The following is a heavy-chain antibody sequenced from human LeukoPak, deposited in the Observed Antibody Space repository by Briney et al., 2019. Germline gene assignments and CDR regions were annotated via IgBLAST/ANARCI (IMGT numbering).Heavy chain of an antibody. Sequence: GSSVKVSCKASGGTFSSYAISWVRQAPGQGLEWMGRIIPIFGTANYAQKFQGRVMITADKSASTAYMELSSLRSEDTAVYYCARDLSTYYYDSTGTGDYWGQGTLVTVSS. CDR2: IIPIFGTA. V-gene: IGHV1-69*06. CDR1: GGTFSSYA. J-gene: IGHJ4*02. D-gene: IGHD3-22*01. CDR3: ARDLSTYYYDSTGTGDY.